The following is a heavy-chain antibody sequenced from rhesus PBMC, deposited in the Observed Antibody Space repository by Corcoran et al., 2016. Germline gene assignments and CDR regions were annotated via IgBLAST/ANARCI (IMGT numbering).Heavy chain of an antibody. D-gene: IGHD1-38*01. Sequence: QVQLQESGPGLVKPSETLSLTCTVSGGSISGYYNWNWCRQPPGKGLEWIGGVYGNSASTNYNPSLKSRVTISKDTSNNQFSLRLTSVTAADTAVYYCARQGYTNHLGGLDSWGQGVVATVSS. V-gene: IGHV4-143*01. J-gene: IGHJ6*01. CDR2: VYGNSAST. CDR3: ARQGYTNHLGGLDS. CDR1: GGSISGYYN.